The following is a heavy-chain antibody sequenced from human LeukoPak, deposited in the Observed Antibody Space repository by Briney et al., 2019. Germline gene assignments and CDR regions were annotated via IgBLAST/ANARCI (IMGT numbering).Heavy chain of an antibody. D-gene: IGHD3-22*01. Sequence: GESLRLSCAASGFTFSGYGMNWVRQAPGKGLEWVSSISRSGSSIYYADSVKGRFTMSRDNAKNSLYLQMNSLRAEDTAVYYCARDHWGDSSDNPHLEFDYWGQGTLVTVSS. CDR3: ARDHWGDSSDNPHLEFDY. CDR1: GFTFSGYG. V-gene: IGHV3-21*01. J-gene: IGHJ4*02. CDR2: ISRSGSSI.